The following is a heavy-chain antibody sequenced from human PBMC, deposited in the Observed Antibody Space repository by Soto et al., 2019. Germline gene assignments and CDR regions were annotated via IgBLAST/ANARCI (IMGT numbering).Heavy chain of an antibody. CDR2: ISRSSTGI. Sequence: EVQLVESGGGLVQPGGSLRLSCAASGFTFSLYSMSWVRQAPGKGLEWVSYISRSSTGIHYADSVKGRFTISREDATNSLDLQMNSLRDGDTAVYYCARAVTWGLDVWGQGTTVSISS. J-gene: IGHJ6*02. CDR3: ARAVTWGLDV. D-gene: IGHD3-10*01. V-gene: IGHV3-48*02. CDR1: GFTFSLYS.